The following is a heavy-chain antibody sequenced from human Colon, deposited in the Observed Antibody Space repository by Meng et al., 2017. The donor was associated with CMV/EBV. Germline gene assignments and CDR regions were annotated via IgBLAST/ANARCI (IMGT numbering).Heavy chain of an antibody. D-gene: IGHD2-2*01. CDR1: GFTFSNYA. Sequence: GGSLRLSCVGSGFTFSNYAMSWVRQAPGKGLEWVSAISGRSDSTNYAVSVKGRFTISRDNSKNTLYLEMNSLRAEDTALYYCARDSRYQGWFDRWGQGTLVTVSS. CDR2: ISGRSDST. J-gene: IGHJ5*02. CDR3: ARDSRYQGWFDR. V-gene: IGHV3-23*01.